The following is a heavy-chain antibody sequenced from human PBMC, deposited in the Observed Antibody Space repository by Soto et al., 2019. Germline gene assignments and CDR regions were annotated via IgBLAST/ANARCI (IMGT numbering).Heavy chain of an antibody. CDR1: GFTFRSYV. CDR2: TSYDGSNK. CDR3: ARWGTRGGLDV. V-gene: IGHV3-33*05. D-gene: IGHD3-16*01. Sequence: QVQLVESGGGVVQPGTSLRLSCVGSGFTFRSYVIHWVRQAPGKGLEWVALTSYDGSNKYYGDSVKGRFTISRDNSRNTVDLQMDILRREDTALYYCARWGTRGGLDVWGQGNLVSVSS. J-gene: IGHJ1*01.